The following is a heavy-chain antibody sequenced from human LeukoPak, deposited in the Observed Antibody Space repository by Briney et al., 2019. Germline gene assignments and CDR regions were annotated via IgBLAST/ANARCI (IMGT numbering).Heavy chain of an antibody. D-gene: IGHD6-13*01. Sequence: PGGSLRLSCAASGFTFSSYSMNWVRQAPGKGLEWVSYISSSSSTIYYADSVKGRFTISRDNAKNSLYLQMNSLRAEDTAVYYCARLTLIAAAGYYMDVWGKGTTVTVSS. CDR2: ISSSSSTI. CDR3: ARLTLIAAAGYYMDV. V-gene: IGHV3-48*01. CDR1: GFTFSSYS. J-gene: IGHJ6*03.